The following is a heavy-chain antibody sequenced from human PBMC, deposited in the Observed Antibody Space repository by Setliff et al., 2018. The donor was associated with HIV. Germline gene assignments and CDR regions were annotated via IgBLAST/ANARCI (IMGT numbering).Heavy chain of an antibody. J-gene: IGHJ4*02. CDR1: GYSISSGYY. V-gene: IGHV4-38-2*01. Sequence: SETLSLTCAVSGYSISSGYYWGWIRQPPGNGLEWIGSIYHSGSTYYNPSLKSRVTITVDTSKNQFSLKLSSVTAADTAVYYCARYSTMIVVVKGYFDYWGQGTLVTVSS. D-gene: IGHD3-22*01. CDR2: IYHSGST. CDR3: ARYSTMIVVVKGYFDY.